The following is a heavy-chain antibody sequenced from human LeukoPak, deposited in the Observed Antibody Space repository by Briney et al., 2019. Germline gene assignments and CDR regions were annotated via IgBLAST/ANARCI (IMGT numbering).Heavy chain of an antibody. J-gene: IGHJ4*02. CDR3: ARGDGDYVFDY. Sequence: AGSLTLSCAASGFTVSSNYMSWVRQAPAQGMELVSVIYIGGSTYYADYAKGRFTISRDNSKNTLYLQMNSRRAEDTAVYYCARGDGDYVFDYWGQGTLVTVSS. D-gene: IGHD4-17*01. V-gene: IGHV3-66*01. CDR2: IYIGGST. CDR1: GFTVSSNY.